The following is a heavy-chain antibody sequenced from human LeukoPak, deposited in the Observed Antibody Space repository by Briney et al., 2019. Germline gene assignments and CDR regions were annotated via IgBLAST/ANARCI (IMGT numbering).Heavy chain of an antibody. CDR3: ARGWRWLQSYYFDY. V-gene: IGHV4-34*01. CDR1: GGSFSGYY. J-gene: IGHJ4*02. CDR2: INHSGST. D-gene: IGHD5-24*01. Sequence: PSETLSLTCAVYGGSFSGYYWSWIRQPPGKGLEWIGEINHSGSTNYNPSLKSRVTISVDTSKNQFSLKLSSVTAADTAVYYCARGWRWLQSYYFDYWGQGTLVTVSS.